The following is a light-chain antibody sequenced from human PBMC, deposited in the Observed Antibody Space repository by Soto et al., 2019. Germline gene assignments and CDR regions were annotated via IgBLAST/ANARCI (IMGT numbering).Light chain of an antibody. CDR3: QQYNNWPL. Sequence: VLTQSLGTLSLSPGGRATLSCRASQSVSSSYLAWYQQKPGQAPRLLIYGAYTRATGIPARFSGSGSGTDFTLTISSLQSEDFAVYYCQQYNNWPLFGQRTRLEIK. CDR1: QSVSSSY. J-gene: IGKJ5*01. CDR2: GAY. V-gene: IGKV3-15*01.